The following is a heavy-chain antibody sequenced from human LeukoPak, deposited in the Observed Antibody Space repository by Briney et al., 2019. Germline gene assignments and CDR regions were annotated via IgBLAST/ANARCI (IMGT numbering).Heavy chain of an antibody. CDR1: GFTFGDYA. J-gene: IGHJ4*02. D-gene: IGHD3-9*01. CDR3: TRAAGGYDICGLGYFDY. Sequence: GGSLRLSCTASGFTFGDYAMSWFRQAPGKGLEWVGFIRNEAYGGTPKYAASVKGRFTISRDDSKSIAYLQRNSLKTEDTAVYYCTRAAGGYDICGLGYFDYWGQGTLVTVSS. V-gene: IGHV3-49*03. CDR2: IRNEAYGGTP.